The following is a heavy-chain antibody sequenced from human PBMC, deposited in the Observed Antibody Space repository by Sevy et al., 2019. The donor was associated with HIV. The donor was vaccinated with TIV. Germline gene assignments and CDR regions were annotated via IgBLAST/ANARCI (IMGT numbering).Heavy chain of an antibody. CDR1: AFTFSSYA. Sequence: GGSLRLSCAASAFTFSSYAMHWVRQAPGKGLEWVAVISYDGSNKYYADSVKGRFTISRDNSKNTLYLQMNSLRAEDTAVYYCARDSGYSGYDYPGNYWGQGTLVTVSS. J-gene: IGHJ4*02. D-gene: IGHD5-12*01. CDR2: ISYDGSNK. CDR3: ARDSGYSGYDYPGNY. V-gene: IGHV3-30-3*01.